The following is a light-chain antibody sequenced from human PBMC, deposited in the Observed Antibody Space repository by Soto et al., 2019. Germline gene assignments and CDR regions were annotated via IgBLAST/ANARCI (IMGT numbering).Light chain of an antibody. CDR2: EGS. V-gene: IGLV2-23*01. J-gene: IGLJ1*01. Sequence: QPVLSQPASVSGSPRQTITISCIGTSSDIGSYDLVSWYQQHPGKAPKLMIYEGSKRPSGISDRFSGSKSGITASLTIFGLQAEDEAEYYCCSYSDSATYVFGTGTKLTVL. CDR3: CSYSDSATYV. CDR1: SSDIGSYDL.